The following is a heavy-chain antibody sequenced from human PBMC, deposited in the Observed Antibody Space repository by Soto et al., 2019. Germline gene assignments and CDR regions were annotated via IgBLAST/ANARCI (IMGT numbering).Heavy chain of an antibody. CDR1: GFTFSNYA. V-gene: IGHV3-23*01. J-gene: IGHJ4*02. CDR2: ISSGGTYT. D-gene: IGHD5-18*01. Sequence: GGSLRLSCAASGFTFSNYAMTWVRQAPGKGLEWVSAISSGGTYTDYADSVKGRLTLSRDNSKNMVYLQMNSLRAEDTAVYQCAERSSGYNDGFYYYFDYGVQRSRVAISS. CDR3: AERSSGYNDGFYYYFDY.